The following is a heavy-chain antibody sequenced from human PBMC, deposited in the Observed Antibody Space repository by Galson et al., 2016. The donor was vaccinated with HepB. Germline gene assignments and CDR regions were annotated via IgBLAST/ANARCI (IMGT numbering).Heavy chain of an antibody. Sequence: SVTVSCKASGYTFASYGISWVRQAPGQGLEWMGWISAYNGNTNYAQKLQGRVTMTTDTSTSTAYMELRSLRSDDTAVYYCARDWLVAVFDYWGQGTLSPSPQ. D-gene: IGHD6-19*01. CDR1: GYTFASYG. J-gene: IGHJ4*02. CDR2: ISAYNGNT. CDR3: ARDWLVAVFDY. V-gene: IGHV1-18*01.